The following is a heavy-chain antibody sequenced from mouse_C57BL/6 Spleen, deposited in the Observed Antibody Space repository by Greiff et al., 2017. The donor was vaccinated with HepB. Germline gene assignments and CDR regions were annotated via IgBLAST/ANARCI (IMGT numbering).Heavy chain of an antibody. CDR3: ARDYGSSYVFAY. CDR1: GYTFTSYW. J-gene: IGHJ3*01. CDR2: IHPNSGST. Sequence: QVQLQQPGAELVKPGASVKLSCKASGYTFTSYWMHWVKQRPGQGLEWIGMIHPNSGSTNYNEKFKSKATLTVDKSSSTAYMQLSSRTSEDSAVYYCARDYGSSYVFAYWGQGTLVTVSA. V-gene: IGHV1-64*01. D-gene: IGHD1-1*01.